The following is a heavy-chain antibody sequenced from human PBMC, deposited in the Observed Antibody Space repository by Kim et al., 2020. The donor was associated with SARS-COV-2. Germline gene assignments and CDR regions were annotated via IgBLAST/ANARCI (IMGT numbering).Heavy chain of an antibody. J-gene: IGHJ2*01. CDR2: IFGSGSGT. D-gene: IGHD3-16*01. V-gene: IGHV3-23*05. CDR3: AKHLHDTSVTFYWYFEF. CDR1: GFTFRNSA. Sequence: GGSLRLSCAASGFTFRNSAMRWVRQAPGKGLEWVSGIFGSGSGTYYADSVKGRFTISRDNSKNILSLHMTNLRAEDTAVYYCAKHLHDTSVTFYWYFEFWGRGTLVAVSS.